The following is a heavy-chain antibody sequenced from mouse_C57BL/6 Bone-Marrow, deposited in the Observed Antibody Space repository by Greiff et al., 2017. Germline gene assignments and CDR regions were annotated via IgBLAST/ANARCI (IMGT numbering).Heavy chain of an antibody. CDR1: GFNIKDDY. Sequence: EVQLQESGAELVRPGASVKLSCTASGFNIKDDYMHWVKQRPEQGLEWIGWIDPENGDTEYASKFQGKATITADTSSNTAYLQLSSLTSEDTAVYYCTTFRQLRLPSLAYWGQGTLVTVSA. CDR2: IDPENGDT. V-gene: IGHV14-4*01. D-gene: IGHD3-2*02. CDR3: TTFRQLRLPSLAY. J-gene: IGHJ3*01.